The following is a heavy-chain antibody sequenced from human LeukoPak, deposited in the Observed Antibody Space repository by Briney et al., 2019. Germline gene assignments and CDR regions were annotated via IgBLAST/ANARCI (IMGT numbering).Heavy chain of an antibody. Sequence: PGGSLTHSCTTSGLTFSNYAMNWVRQSPGKGLEWVSSISDSGGSTYYADSVKGRFTISRDNSKNTLYLQMNSLRAEDTAVYYCAKSPFSGNHRLFDYWGQGTLLTVSS. CDR3: AKSPFSGNHRLFDY. D-gene: IGHD1-26*01. V-gene: IGHV3-23*01. J-gene: IGHJ4*02. CDR1: GLTFSNYA. CDR2: ISDSGGST.